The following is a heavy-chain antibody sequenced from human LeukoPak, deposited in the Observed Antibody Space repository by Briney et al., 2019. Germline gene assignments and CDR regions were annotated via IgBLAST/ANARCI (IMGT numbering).Heavy chain of an antibody. V-gene: IGHV1-2*02. Sequence: ASVKVSCKASGYTFTGYYMHWVRQAPGQGLEWMGWINPNSGGTNYAQKFQGRVTMTRDTSISTAYMELSRLRSDDTAVYYCARDSSYRVRGVISYYYYYYMDVWGKGTTVTISS. D-gene: IGHD3-10*01. CDR1: GYTFTGYY. J-gene: IGHJ6*03. CDR2: INPNSGGT. CDR3: ARDSSYRVRGVISYYYYYYMDV.